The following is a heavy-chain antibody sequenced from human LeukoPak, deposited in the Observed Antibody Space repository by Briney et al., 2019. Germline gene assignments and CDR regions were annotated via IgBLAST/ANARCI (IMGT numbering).Heavy chain of an antibody. V-gene: IGHV1-69*13. J-gene: IGHJ4*02. CDR2: IIPIFGTA. D-gene: IGHD5-18*01. CDR1: GGTFSSYA. CDR3: ARLADTAIVYFDY. Sequence: SVKVSCKASGGTFSSYAYSWVRQAPGQGLEGMGGIIPIFGTANYAQKFQGRVTITADESTSTAYMELSSLRSEDTAVYYCARLADTAIVYFDYWGQGTLVTVSS.